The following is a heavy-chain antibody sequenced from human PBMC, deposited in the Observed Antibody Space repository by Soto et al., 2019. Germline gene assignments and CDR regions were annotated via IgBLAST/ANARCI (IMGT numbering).Heavy chain of an antibody. CDR1: GGSISSGGYS. CDR2: NYHSGST. Sequence: SETLSLTCAVSGGSISSGGYSWRWIRQPPGKGLEWIGYNYHSGSTYYNPSLKSRVTISVDRTKNQFYLKLSSVTAAAPDVYYCASGPDGWGQGTLVTVSS. CDR3: ASGPDG. V-gene: IGHV4-30-2*01. D-gene: IGHD2-2*01. J-gene: IGHJ4*02.